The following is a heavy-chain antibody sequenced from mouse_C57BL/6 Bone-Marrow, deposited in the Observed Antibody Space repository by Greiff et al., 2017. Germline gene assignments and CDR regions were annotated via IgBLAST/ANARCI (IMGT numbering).Heavy chain of an antibody. V-gene: IGHV1-82*01. CDR1: GYAFSSSW. D-gene: IGHD2-5*01. Sequence: QVQLKESGPELVKPGASVKISCKASGYAFSSSWMNWVKQRPGKGLEWIGRLYPGDGDTNYNGKLKGKATLTADKSSSTAYMTLSSLPSGDSAVYFFARDPYYSIYFYDWGQGTTLTGTS. J-gene: IGHJ2*01. CDR2: LYPGDGDT. CDR3: ARDPYYSIYFYD.